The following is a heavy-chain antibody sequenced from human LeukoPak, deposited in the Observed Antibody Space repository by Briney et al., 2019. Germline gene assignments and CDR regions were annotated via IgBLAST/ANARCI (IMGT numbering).Heavy chain of an antibody. Sequence: GGSLRLSCAASGLTFSDYYMSWIRQAPGKGLEWVSYISSSSSYTNYADSVKGRFTISRDNAKNSLYLQMNSLRAEDTAVYYCARDPSGMDVWGQGTTVTVSS. CDR3: ARDPSGMDV. CDR1: GLTFSDYY. V-gene: IGHV3-11*06. J-gene: IGHJ6*02. CDR2: ISSSSSYT.